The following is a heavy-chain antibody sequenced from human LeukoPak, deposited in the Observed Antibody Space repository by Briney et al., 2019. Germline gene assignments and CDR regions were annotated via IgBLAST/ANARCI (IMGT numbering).Heavy chain of an antibody. V-gene: IGHV3-33*01. CDR1: GFTFSSYG. J-gene: IGHJ4*02. D-gene: IGHD2-15*01. Sequence: GGSLRLSCAASGFTFSSYGMHWVRQAPGKGLEWVAVIWYDGSNKYYADSVKGRFTISRDNSKNTLYLQMNSLRAEDTAVYYCARDVGYCSGGSCYAHHFDYWGQGTLVTVSS. CDR2: IWYDGSNK. CDR3: ARDVGYCSGGSCYAHHFDY.